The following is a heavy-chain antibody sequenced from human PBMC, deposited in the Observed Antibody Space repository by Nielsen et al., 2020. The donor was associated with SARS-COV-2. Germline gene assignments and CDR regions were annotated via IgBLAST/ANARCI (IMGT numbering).Heavy chain of an antibody. CDR1: GFTFSSYW. Sequence: GESLKISCAASGFTFSSYWMSWVRQAPGKGLEWVANIKQDGSEKYYVDSVKGRFTISRDNAKNSLYLQMNSPRAEDTAVYYCARGGRYCSSTSCYHNWFDPWGQGTLVTVSS. D-gene: IGHD2-2*01. V-gene: IGHV3-7*03. CDR2: IKQDGSEK. CDR3: ARGGRYCSSTSCYHNWFDP. J-gene: IGHJ5*02.